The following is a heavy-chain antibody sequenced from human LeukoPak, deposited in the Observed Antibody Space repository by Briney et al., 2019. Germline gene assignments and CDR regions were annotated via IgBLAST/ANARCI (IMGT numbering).Heavy chain of an antibody. D-gene: IGHD3-22*01. CDR1: GFTFSSYA. V-gene: IGHV3-23*01. CDR3: AKDYYYDSSGYSPH. Sequence: PGGSLRLSCAASGFTFSSYAMSWVRQAPGKGLEWVSAISGSGGRTYYADSVKGRFTISRDNSENTLCLQMNSLRAEDTAVYYCAKDYYYDSSGYSPHWGQGTLVTVSS. CDR2: ISGSGGRT. J-gene: IGHJ4*02.